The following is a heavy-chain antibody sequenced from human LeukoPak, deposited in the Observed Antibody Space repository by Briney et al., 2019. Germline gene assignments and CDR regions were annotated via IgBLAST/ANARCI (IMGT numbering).Heavy chain of an antibody. CDR2: ISGSGGST. J-gene: IGHJ6*03. V-gene: IGHV3-23*01. Sequence: GGSLRLSCAASGFTFSNAWMSWVRQAPGKGLEWVSAISGSGGSTYYADSVKGRFTTSRDNSKNTLYLQMNSLRAEDTAVYNCAKGSRGGYGYGPREYNYYMDVWGKGTTVTVSS. CDR1: GFTFSNAW. D-gene: IGHD5-18*01. CDR3: AKGSRGGYGYGPREYNYYMDV.